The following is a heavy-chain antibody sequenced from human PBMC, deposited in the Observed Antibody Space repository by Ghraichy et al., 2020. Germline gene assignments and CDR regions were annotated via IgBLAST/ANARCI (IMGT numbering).Heavy chain of an antibody. CDR1: GFTFDAYG. CDR2: INWNGGST. Sequence: GGSLRLSCAASGFTFDAYGMSWVRQAPGKGLEWVSGINWNGGSTGYADSVKGRFTISRDNAKNSLYLQMNSLRAEDTALYHCARDRRAYCGGDCYPSDAFDIWGQGKMVTVSS. V-gene: IGHV3-20*01. D-gene: IGHD2-21*02. J-gene: IGHJ3*02. CDR3: ARDRRAYCGGDCYPSDAFDI.